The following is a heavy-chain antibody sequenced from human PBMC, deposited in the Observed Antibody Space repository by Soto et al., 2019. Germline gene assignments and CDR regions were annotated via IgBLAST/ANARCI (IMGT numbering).Heavy chain of an antibody. CDR2: ISYDGSSK. Sequence: GGSLRLSCAASGFTFSSYAMHWVRQAPGKGLEWVAVISYDGSSKYYADSVKGRFTISRDKSKNTLYLQMNSLRAEDTAVYFCASGIQLCLLRINNGYSGWGQGTLVTVSS. V-gene: IGHV3-30-3*01. CDR1: GFTFSSYA. CDR3: ASGIQLCLLRINNGYSG. J-gene: IGHJ4*02. D-gene: IGHD5-18*01.